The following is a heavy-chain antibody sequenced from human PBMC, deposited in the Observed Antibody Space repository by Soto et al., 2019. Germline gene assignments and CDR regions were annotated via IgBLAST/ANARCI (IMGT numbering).Heavy chain of an antibody. J-gene: IGHJ4*02. CDR1: GFSFSSYA. CDR3: AKGSIVYSASVDN. D-gene: IGHD5-12*01. Sequence: EVQLLESGGGLVQPGGSLRLSGAAYGFSFSSYAMVWVRQAPGKGLEWVSVISARGGSSYFADSVKGRFTTSRDNSKNVLSLEMSSLRAEDTATYFCAKGSIVYSASVDNWGQGTLVLVSS. CDR2: ISARGGSS. V-gene: IGHV3-23*01.